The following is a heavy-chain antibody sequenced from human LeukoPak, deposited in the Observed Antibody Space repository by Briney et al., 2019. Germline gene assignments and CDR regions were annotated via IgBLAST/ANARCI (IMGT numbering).Heavy chain of an antibody. V-gene: IGHV4-59*01. J-gene: IGHJ5*02. CDR3: AREQEGSSGWYNWFDP. D-gene: IGHD6-19*01. Sequence: PSETLSLTCTVSGGSISSYYWSWIRQPPGKGLEWIGYIYYSGSTNYNPSLKSRVTISVDTSKNQFSLTLSSVTAADTAVYYCAREQEGSSGWYNWFDPWGQGTLVTVSS. CDR1: GGSISSYY. CDR2: IYYSGST.